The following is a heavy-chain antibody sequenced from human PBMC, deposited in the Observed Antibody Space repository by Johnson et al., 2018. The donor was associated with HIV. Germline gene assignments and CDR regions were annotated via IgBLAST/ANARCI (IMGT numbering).Heavy chain of an antibody. D-gene: IGHD2-15*01. CDR2: ISGSGGST. Sequence: VQLVESGGGVVQPGGSLRLSCAASGFTFSSYAMSWVRQAPGKGLEWVSGISGSGGSTYYAYSVKGRFTISRDNSKNTLYLQMNSLRAEDTAVYYCARDQFRSGGDCSGGSCYSQPSGIWGQGTMVTVSS. CDR1: GFTFSSYA. V-gene: IGHV3-23*04. CDR3: ARDQFRSGGDCSGGSCYSQPSGI. J-gene: IGHJ3*02.